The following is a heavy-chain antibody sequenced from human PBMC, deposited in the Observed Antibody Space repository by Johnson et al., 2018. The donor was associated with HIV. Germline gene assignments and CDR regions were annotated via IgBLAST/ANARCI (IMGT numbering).Heavy chain of an antibody. CDR1: GFTVSSNY. CDR3: AKVRQLWELNGAFVI. J-gene: IGHJ3*02. D-gene: IGHD5-18*01. V-gene: IGHV3-66*01. Sequence: VQLVESGGGLVQPGGSLRLSCAASGFTVSSNYMSWVRQAPGKGLEWVSVIYSGGSTYYADSVKGRFTISRDNSKNTLYLQMYSLRAEDTAVYYCAKVRQLWELNGAFVIWGQGTMVTVSS. CDR2: IYSGGST.